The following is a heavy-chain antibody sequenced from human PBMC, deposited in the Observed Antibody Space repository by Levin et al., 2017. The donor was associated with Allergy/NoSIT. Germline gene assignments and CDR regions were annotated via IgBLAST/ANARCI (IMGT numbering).Heavy chain of an antibody. Sequence: PGGSLRLSCAASGFTFRDYYMSLIRQAPGKGLELVSYIRGTSSSIIYADSVKGRFTISRDTAQNSLYLQMNSLRAEDTAVYFSARGTLAAAAHYWGQGTLVTVSS. CDR3: ARGTLAAAAHY. CDR2: IRGTSSSI. CDR1: GFTFRDYY. V-gene: IGHV3-11*05. D-gene: IGHD6-25*01. J-gene: IGHJ4*02.